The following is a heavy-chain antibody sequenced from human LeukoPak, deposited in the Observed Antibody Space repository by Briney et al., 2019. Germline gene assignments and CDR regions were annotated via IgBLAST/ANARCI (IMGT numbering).Heavy chain of an antibody. D-gene: IGHD2-2*01. V-gene: IGHV4-59*01. CDR1: GGSISSYY. Sequence: PSETLSLTCTVSGGSISSYYWSWIRQPPGKGLEWIGYIYYSGSTNSNPSLKSRVTISVDTSKNQFSLKLSSVTAADTAVYYCARGAAMSGGDQDNWFDPWGQGTLVTVSS. J-gene: IGHJ5*02. CDR3: ARGAAMSGGDQDNWFDP. CDR2: IYYSGST.